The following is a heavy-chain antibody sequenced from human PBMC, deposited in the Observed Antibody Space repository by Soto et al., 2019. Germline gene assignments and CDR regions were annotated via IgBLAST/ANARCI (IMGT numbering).Heavy chain of an antibody. J-gene: IGHJ3*01. D-gene: IGHD3-10*01. CDR1: GYFFSNYF. CDR3: ARARVQTPEGVDSLDL. CDR2: INPQRGGS. V-gene: IGHV1-2*02. Sequence: ASVKVSCKASGYFFSNYFMHWVRQAPGQGLEWMGYINPQRGGSKYEDNFQDRVTMNRDTPKTTVYMELRGLTSDDTAVYYCARARVQTPEGVDSLDLCDQGTLPTVS.